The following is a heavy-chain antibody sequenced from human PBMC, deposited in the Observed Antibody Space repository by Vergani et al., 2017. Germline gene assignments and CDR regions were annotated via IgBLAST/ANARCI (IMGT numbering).Heavy chain of an antibody. Sequence: EVQLVESGGGLVQPGGSLRLSCAASGFTFSSYSMNWVRQAPGKGLEWVSYISSSSSTIYYADSVKGRFTISRDNAKNSLYLQMNSLRDEDTAVYYCARGLLVDYYGSGAYVDYWGQGTLVTVSS. CDR1: GFTFSSYS. J-gene: IGHJ4*02. CDR2: ISSSSSTI. CDR3: ARGLLVDYYGSGAYVDY. V-gene: IGHV3-48*02. D-gene: IGHD3-10*01.